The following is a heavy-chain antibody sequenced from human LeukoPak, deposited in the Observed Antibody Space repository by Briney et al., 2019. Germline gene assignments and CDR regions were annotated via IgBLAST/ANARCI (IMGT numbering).Heavy chain of an antibody. CDR1: GGSISSYY. CDR2: IYYSGST. V-gene: IGHV4-59*01. J-gene: IGHJ4*02. D-gene: IGHD3-9*01. Sequence: PSETLSLTCTVSGGSISSYYWSWIRQPPGKGLEWIGYIYYSGSTNYNPSLKSRVTISVDTSKNQFSLKLSSVTAADTAVYYCASAYYDILTGYFPYWGQGTLVTVSS. CDR3: ASAYYDILTGYFPY.